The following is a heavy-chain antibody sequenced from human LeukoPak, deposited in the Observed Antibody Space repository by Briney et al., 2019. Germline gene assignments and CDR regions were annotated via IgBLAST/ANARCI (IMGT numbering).Heavy chain of an antibody. Sequence: GGSLRLSCAASGFSLGSYGMHWVRQAPGKGPEWVAFTHFDRINKYYADSVKGRFTISRDNSKNTLYLQMNSLRAEDTAVYYCARAVDLYYYDSSGYLVWYYWGQGTLVTVSS. CDR3: ARAVDLYYYDSSGYLVWYY. J-gene: IGHJ4*02. D-gene: IGHD3-22*01. CDR2: THFDRINK. V-gene: IGHV3-30*02. CDR1: GFSLGSYG.